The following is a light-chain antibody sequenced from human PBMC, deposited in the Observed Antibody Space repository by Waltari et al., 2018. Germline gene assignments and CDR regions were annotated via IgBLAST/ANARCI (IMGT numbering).Light chain of an antibody. CDR3: ALYMGSGIWV. Sequence: QTVVTQEPSLSVSPGGTVTLTCALSSGSLATTSYATWYQQTPGQAPRTLVYKATARSSGVPDRFSGSMLGNTAALTIAGAQADDESDYYSALYMGSGIWVFGGGTRLTVL. J-gene: IGLJ3*02. V-gene: IGLV8-61*01. CDR1: SGSLATTSY. CDR2: KAT.